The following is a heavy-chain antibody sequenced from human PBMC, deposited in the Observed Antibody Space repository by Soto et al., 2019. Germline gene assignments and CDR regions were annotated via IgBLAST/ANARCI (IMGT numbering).Heavy chain of an antibody. CDR3: ANQDSGSYYRAPLDY. Sequence: EVQLLESGGGLVQPGGSLRLSCAASGFTFSSYAMSWVRQTPGKGLEWVSGISGSGGGTYYADSVRGRFTISRDNTKNTLYLQMNSLRAEDTAVYYCANQDSGSYYRAPLDYWGQGILVTVSS. CDR1: GFTFSSYA. D-gene: IGHD3-10*01. CDR2: ISGSGGGT. J-gene: IGHJ4*02. V-gene: IGHV3-23*01.